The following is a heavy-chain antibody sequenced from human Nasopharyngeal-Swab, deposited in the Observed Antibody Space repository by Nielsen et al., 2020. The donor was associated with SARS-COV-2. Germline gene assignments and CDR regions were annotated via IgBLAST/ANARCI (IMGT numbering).Heavy chain of an antibody. CDR2: ISSSSSYI. J-gene: IGHJ4*02. D-gene: IGHD5-12*01. CDR1: GFTFSSYW. Sequence: GGSLRLSCAASGFTFSSYWMNWVRQAPGKGLEWVSSISSSSSYIYYADSVKGRFTISRDNAKNSLYLQMNSLRAEDTAVYYCARVTGYSGYGCYDYWGQGTLVTVSS. V-gene: IGHV3-21*01. CDR3: ARVTGYSGYGCYDY.